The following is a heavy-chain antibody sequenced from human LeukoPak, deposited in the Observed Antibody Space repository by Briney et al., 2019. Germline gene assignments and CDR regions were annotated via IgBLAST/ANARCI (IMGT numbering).Heavy chain of an antibody. CDR3: ARLQGDSTAIFDY. CDR1: GGSISGHY. Sequence: SETLSLTCTVSGGSISGHYWSWIRQPPAKGLEWVGYVYYSGETNYNPSLKSRVTISVDTSKNQFSLKLTSVTAADTAVYYCARLQGDSTAIFDYWGQGILVSVCS. CDR2: VYYSGET. D-gene: IGHD2-21*01. J-gene: IGHJ4*02. V-gene: IGHV4-59*11.